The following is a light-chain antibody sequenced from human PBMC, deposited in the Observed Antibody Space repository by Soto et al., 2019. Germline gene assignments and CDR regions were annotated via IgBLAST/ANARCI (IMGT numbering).Light chain of an antibody. V-gene: IGKV1-27*01. CDR2: TAS. J-gene: IGKJ4*01. Sequence: DIQMTQSPSSLSASVGDRVTITCRASQDIRKYLAWYQQRPGKVPKLLIYTASTLQSGVPSRFSGSGSGTDFSLTISSLQPEDVATYYCQEYKNAPLTFGGETKVEI. CDR1: QDIRKY. CDR3: QEYKNAPLT.